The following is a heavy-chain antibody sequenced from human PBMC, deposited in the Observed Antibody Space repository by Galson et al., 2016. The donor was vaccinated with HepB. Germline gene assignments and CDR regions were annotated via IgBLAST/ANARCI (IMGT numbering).Heavy chain of an antibody. Sequence: LRLSCAASGFTFSSYGMHWVRQAPGKGLEWVAFILYEGINKDYGDSVKGRFTISRDNSKNTLYLQMNSLRAEDTAVYYCARNSGSFLLDYWGQGTRVTVSS. D-gene: IGHD3-22*01. CDR1: GFTFSSYG. J-gene: IGHJ4*02. V-gene: IGHV3-33*05. CDR2: ILYEGINK. CDR3: ARNSGSFLLDY.